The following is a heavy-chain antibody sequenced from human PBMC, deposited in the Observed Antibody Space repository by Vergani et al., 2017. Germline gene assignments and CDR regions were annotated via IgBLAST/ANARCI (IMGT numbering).Heavy chain of an antibody. CDR3: ARGRPYWSSTSCQGGPVDY. V-gene: IGHV4-34*01. CDR1: GGSFSGYY. D-gene: IGHD2-2*01. CDR2: INHSGST. J-gene: IGHJ4*02. Sequence: QVQLQQWGAGLLKPSETLSLTCAVYGGSFSGYYWSWIRQPPGKGLEWFGEINHSGSTNYNPSLKSRVTISVDTSKNQFSLKLSSVTAADTAVYYCARGRPYWSSTSCQGGPVDYWGQGTLVTVSS.